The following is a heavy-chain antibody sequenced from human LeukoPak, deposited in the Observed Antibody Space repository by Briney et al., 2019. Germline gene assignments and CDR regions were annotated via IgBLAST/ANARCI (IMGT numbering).Heavy chain of an antibody. CDR3: VKDRKGYSSGWPFDY. CDR1: GFTFSTYA. Sequence: GGSMRLSCSASGFTFSTYAMHWVRQAPGKGLEYVSAISSNGGSAYYADSVKGRFTISRDNSKNTLYLQMSSLRVEDTAVYYCVKDRKGYSSGWPFDYWGQGTLFSASS. V-gene: IGHV3-64D*09. D-gene: IGHD6-19*01. J-gene: IGHJ4*02. CDR2: ISSNGGSA.